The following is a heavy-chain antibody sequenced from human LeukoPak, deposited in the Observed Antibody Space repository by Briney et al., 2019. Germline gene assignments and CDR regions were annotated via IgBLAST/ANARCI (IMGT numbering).Heavy chain of an antibody. CDR3: ARDYGGNPPPEYFQH. D-gene: IGHD4-23*01. CDR2: IKQDGSEK. CDR1: GGSISPYY. V-gene: IGHV3-7*01. J-gene: IGHJ1*01. Sequence: ETLSLTCTVSGGSISPYYWSWIRQTPGKGLEWVANIKQDGSEKYYVDSVKGRFTISRDNAKNSLYLQMNSLRAEDTAVYYCARDYGGNPPPEYFQHWGQGTLVTISS.